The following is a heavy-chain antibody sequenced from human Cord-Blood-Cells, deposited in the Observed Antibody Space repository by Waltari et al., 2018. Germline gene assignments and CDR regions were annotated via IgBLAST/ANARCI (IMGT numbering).Heavy chain of an antibody. CDR3: ARISVDIVATNDY. V-gene: IGHV4-34*01. J-gene: IGHJ4*02. CDR2: INHSGST. CDR1: GGSFSGYY. Sequence: QVQLQQWGAGLLKPSETLSLTCAVYGGSFSGYYWSWIRQPPGKGLEWIGEINHSGSTNYNTSLKSRVTISVDTSKNQFSRKLSSVTAADTAVYYCARISVDIVATNDYWGQGTLVTVSS. D-gene: IGHD5-12*01.